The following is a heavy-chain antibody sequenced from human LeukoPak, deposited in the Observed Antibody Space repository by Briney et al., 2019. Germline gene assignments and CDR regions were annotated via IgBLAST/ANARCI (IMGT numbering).Heavy chain of an antibody. V-gene: IGHV3-30*18. CDR2: ISDDGRNK. CDR3: AKRPSDYGDYVTYFDY. Sequence: GGSLRLSCAASGFSFISYGMHWVRQAPGKGLEWVGVISDDGRNKKYADSVKGRFTISRDNSKDTLYLQMNSLRDEDTTVYYCAKRPSDYGDYVTYFDYWGQGTLVTVSS. D-gene: IGHD4-17*01. CDR1: GFSFISYG. J-gene: IGHJ4*02.